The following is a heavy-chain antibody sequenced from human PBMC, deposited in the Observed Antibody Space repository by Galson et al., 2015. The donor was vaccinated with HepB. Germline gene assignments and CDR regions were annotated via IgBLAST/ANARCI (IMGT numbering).Heavy chain of an antibody. J-gene: IGHJ5*02. CDR1: GDSVSSNSAA. D-gene: IGHD5-18*01. Sequence: CAISGDSVSSNSAAWNWIRQSPSRGLEWLGRTYYRSKWYNDYAISVKSRITINPDTSKNQFALQLNSATPEDTAVYYCARAGGYSYGYSPWGQGTLVTVSS. CDR2: TYYRSKWYN. V-gene: IGHV6-1*01. CDR3: ARAGGYSYGYSP.